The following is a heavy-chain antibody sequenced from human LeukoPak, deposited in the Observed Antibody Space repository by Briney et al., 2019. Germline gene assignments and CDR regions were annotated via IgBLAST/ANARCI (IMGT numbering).Heavy chain of an antibody. Sequence: GGSLRLSCAASGFTFDDYAMHWVRQAPGKGLEWVSGISWNSAAIAYADSVKGRFTISRDNAKNSLYLEMNTLRPEDTALYYCAKRGNNFQFDPWGQGTLVTVSS. CDR1: GFTFDDYA. J-gene: IGHJ5*02. V-gene: IGHV3-9*01. CDR2: ISWNSAAI. D-gene: IGHD1-1*01. CDR3: AKRGNNFQFDP.